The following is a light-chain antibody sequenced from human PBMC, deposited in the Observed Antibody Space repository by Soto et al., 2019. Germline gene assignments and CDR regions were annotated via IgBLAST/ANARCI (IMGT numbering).Light chain of an antibody. CDR2: GAS. V-gene: IGKV3-15*01. CDR1: QSISSS. J-gene: IGKJ4*01. Sequence: EIVMTQSPGTLSVSPGERATLFCRASQSISSSVAWYQQKPGQAPRLLIFGASTRATGIPARFSGSGSGTEFTLTITSLQSEDFAVYHCQQYHNWPSFGGGTKVEIK. CDR3: QQYHNWPS.